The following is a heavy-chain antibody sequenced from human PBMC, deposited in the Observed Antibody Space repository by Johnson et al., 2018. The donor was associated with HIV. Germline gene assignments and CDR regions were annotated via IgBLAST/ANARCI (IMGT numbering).Heavy chain of an antibody. Sequence: VQLVESGGGVVQPGRSLRLSCAASGFSISYDYMSWVRQAPGKGLEWVSSIYSGGNTYYADSVMGRFTISRDKSENTVYLQMNRLRAEDTAVYFCARAYSDIWGQGTMVTVSA. V-gene: IGHV3-53*01. CDR3: ARAYSDI. J-gene: IGHJ3*02. CDR2: IYSGGNT. CDR1: GFSISYDY. D-gene: IGHD2-21*01.